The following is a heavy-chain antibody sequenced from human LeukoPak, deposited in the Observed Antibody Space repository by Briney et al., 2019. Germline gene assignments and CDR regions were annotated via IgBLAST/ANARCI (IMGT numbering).Heavy chain of an antibody. V-gene: IGHV4-39*07. CDR2: FYYSGST. CDR1: GGSISSSSYY. D-gene: IGHD3-10*01. Sequence: SETLSLTCTVSGGSISSSSYYWGWIRQPPGKGLQWIGSFYYSGSTDYNPSLKSRVTISVDTSKNQFSLKLSSVTAADTAVYYCARDRYYGSGSYFHWGQGTLVTVSS. J-gene: IGHJ4*02. CDR3: ARDRYYGSGSYFH.